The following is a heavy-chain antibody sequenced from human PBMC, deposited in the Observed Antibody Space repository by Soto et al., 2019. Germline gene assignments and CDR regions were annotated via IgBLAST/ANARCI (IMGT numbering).Heavy chain of an antibody. V-gene: IGHV4-59*01. CDR3: AREVVGATVGNWFDP. CDR1: GGSISSYY. CDR2: IYYSGST. J-gene: IGHJ5*02. Sequence: SETLSLTCTVSGGSISSYYWSWIRQPPGKGLEWIGYIYYSGSTNYNPSLKSRVTISVDTSKNQFSLKLSSVTAADTAVYYCAREVVGATVGNWFDPWGQGTLVTVSS. D-gene: IGHD1-26*01.